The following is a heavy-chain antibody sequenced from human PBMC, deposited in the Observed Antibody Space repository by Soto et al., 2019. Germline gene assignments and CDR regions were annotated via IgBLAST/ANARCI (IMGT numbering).Heavy chain of an antibody. J-gene: IGHJ4*02. CDR3: ARGGLYDLWSGLFD. CDR1: GASVTSGDYY. V-gene: IGHV4-30-4*01. D-gene: IGHD3-3*01. CDR2: MHDSGTT. Sequence: LSLTCSFSGASVTSGDYYWNWIRQTPGTGLEWLGYMHDSGTTSYNPSLKSRVTISRDTSKNQFSLKLTSVSAADTAVYFCARGGLYDLWSGLFDWGQGIRVTVSS.